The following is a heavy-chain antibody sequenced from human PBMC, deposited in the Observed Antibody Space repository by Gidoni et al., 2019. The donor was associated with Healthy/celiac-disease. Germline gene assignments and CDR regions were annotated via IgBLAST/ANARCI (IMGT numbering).Heavy chain of an antibody. D-gene: IGHD3-16*02. CDR3: AREWIIVGRWGAFDI. Sequence: HVQLVQSGAEVTKPGASVKVSCKASGYPFTSYYMHWVRQAPGQGLEWRGIINPSGGSTSYAQKFQGRVNMTRDTSTSTVYMELSSLRSEDTAVYYCAREWIIVGRWGAFDIWGQGTMVTVSS. CDR2: INPSGGST. J-gene: IGHJ3*02. V-gene: IGHV1-46*01. CDR1: GYPFTSYY.